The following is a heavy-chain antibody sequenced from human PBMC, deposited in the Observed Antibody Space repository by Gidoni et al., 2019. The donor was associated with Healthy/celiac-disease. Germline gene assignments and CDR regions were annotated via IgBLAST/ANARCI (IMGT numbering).Heavy chain of an antibody. CDR1: GFTFSNYS. Sequence: GFTFSNYSMNWVRQAPGKGLEWVSYISSSSSTIYYADSVKGRFTISRDNAKNSLYLQMNSLRAEDTAVYYCARDKKVATLEYYGMDVWGQGTTVTVSS. D-gene: IGHD5-12*01. J-gene: IGHJ6*02. CDR2: ISSSSSTI. V-gene: IGHV3-48*04. CDR3: ARDKKVATLEYYGMDV.